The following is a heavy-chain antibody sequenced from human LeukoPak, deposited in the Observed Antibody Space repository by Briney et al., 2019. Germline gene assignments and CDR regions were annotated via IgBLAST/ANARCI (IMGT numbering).Heavy chain of an antibody. CDR1: GGSINSINYY. J-gene: IGHJ4*02. CDR2: IYYSGNT. CDR3: ARHVHNREFDY. V-gene: IGHV4-39*01. Sequence: PSETLSLTCTVSGGSINSINYYWGWIRQPPGKGLEWIGTIYYSGNTYHNPSLISRVTISTDTSKNQFSLRLSSVTAADTAVYYCARHVHNREFDYWGQGTLATDSS. D-gene: IGHD2/OR15-2a*01.